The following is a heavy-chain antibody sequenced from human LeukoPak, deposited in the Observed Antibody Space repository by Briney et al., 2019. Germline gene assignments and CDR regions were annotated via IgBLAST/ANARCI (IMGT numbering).Heavy chain of an antibody. J-gene: IGHJ4*02. CDR2: IYSGGST. CDR3: ARQSGDYSHPYDY. Sequence: GGSLRLSCTVSGFTVSSDSMSWVRQAPGKGLEWVSFIYSGGSTHYSDSVKGRLTISRDNSKNTLYLQMNSLRAEDTAVYYCARQSGDYSHPYDYWGQGTLVTVSS. D-gene: IGHD4-17*01. V-gene: IGHV3-53*01. CDR1: GFTVSSDS.